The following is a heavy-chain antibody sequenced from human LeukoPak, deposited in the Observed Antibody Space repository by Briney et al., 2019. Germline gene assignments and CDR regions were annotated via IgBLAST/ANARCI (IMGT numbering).Heavy chain of an antibody. V-gene: IGHV3-21*01. CDR3: AREYVDGATNYFDP. CDR1: GFAFYSYT. D-gene: IGHD5-12*01. Sequence: PGGSLRLSCEASGFAFYSYTINWVRQAPGKGLEWVSSISSASSYIYYADSVKGQFTISRDNAKNSLYLQMNSLRDDDTGLYFCAREYVDGATNYFDPWGQGTLVTVSS. CDR2: ISSASSYI. J-gene: IGHJ5*02.